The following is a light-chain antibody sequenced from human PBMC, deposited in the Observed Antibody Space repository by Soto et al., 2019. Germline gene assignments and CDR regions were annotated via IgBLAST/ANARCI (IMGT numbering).Light chain of an antibody. CDR3: SSYTSSSTTYV. Sequence: QSALTQPPSVSGSPGQSITISCTGTSSDVGGYNYVSWYQRHPGKAPKLMIYEVSNRPSGVSNRSSGSKSGNTASLTISGLQAEDEADYSCSSYTSSSTTYVFGNGSKVTVL. J-gene: IGLJ1*01. CDR2: EVS. V-gene: IGLV2-14*01. CDR1: SSDVGGYNY.